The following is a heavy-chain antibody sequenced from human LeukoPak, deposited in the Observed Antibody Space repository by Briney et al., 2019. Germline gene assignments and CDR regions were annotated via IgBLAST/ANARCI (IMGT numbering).Heavy chain of an antibody. J-gene: IGHJ4*02. Sequence: SETLSLTCTVSGGSISSYYWSWLRQPPGKGLEWIGFIYYSGSTNYNPSLKSRVTISVDTSKNQFSLKLSSVTAADTAVYYCATSSGSYGSRYFDYWGQGTLVTVSS. CDR2: IYYSGST. V-gene: IGHV4-59*01. CDR3: ATSSGSYGSRYFDY. CDR1: GGSISSYY. D-gene: IGHD1-26*01.